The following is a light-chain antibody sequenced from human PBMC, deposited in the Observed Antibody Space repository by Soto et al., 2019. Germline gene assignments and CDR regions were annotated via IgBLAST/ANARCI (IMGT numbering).Light chain of an antibody. CDR3: QQYKAFWT. CDR1: QSVSSN. CDR2: GAS. J-gene: IGKJ1*01. V-gene: IGKV3-15*01. Sequence: EIVLTQSPGTLSLSPGERATLSCRASQSVSSNLAWYHQKPGQAPRLLIYGASTRATVIPARFSGSGSGTEFTLTISSLQPDDFATYYCQQYKAFWTFGQGTKVDIK.